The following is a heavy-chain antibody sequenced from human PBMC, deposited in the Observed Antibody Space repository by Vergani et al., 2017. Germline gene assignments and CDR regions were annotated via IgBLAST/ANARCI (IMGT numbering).Heavy chain of an antibody. D-gene: IGHD1-26*01. CDR2: IWYDGSNK. Sequence: QVQLVESGGGVVQPGRSLRLSCAASGFTFSSYGMHWVRQAPGKGLEWVAVIWYDGSNKYYADSVKGRFTISRDNSKNTLYLQMNSLRAEDTAVYYCASSEWERTHAFDIWGQGTMVTVSS. CDR1: GFTFSSYG. V-gene: IGHV3-33*01. CDR3: ASSEWERTHAFDI. J-gene: IGHJ3*02.